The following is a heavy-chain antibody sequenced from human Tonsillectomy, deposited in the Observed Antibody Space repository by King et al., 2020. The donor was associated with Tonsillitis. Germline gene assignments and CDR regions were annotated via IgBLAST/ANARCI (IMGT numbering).Heavy chain of an antibody. D-gene: IGHD3-3*01. J-gene: IGHJ6*02. V-gene: IGHV2-70*01. CDR3: DRIDFESETVYYCGVEV. CDR2: IDWDDDK. Sequence: VTLKESGPALVKPTQTLTLTCTVSGFSLKSTGTCVSWIRQPPGKALEWLAVIDWDDDKYYNTSLTTRLTISKDTSKNQVVLTMTNMDPADTATYYCDRIDFESETVYYCGVEVWGHGTTVTASS. CDR1: GFSLKSTGTC.